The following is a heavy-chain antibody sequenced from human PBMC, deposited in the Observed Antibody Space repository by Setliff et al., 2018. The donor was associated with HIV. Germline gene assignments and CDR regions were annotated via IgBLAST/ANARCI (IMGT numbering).Heavy chain of an antibody. CDR2: IGTAGDT. CDR3: ARTAYYRDSSGYYSVAFDM. J-gene: IGHJ3*02. CDR1: GFTFVNHD. Sequence: GESLKISCAASGFTFVNHDIEWVRQAPGKGLEWVSHIGTAGDTYYLDSVKGRFTISREDARNSGYLQMNSLRDGDTAVYFCARTAYYRDSSGYYSVAFDMWGPGTMVTVSS. D-gene: IGHD3-22*01. V-gene: IGHV3-13*01.